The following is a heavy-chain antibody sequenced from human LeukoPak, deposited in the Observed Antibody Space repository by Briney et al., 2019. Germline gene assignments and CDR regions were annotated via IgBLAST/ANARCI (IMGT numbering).Heavy chain of an antibody. J-gene: IGHJ6*03. CDR3: ARIQTGDPPDDTFYYYYMDV. CDR1: GGSISSGDYY. CDR2: IYYSGST. V-gene: IGHV4-30-4*02. Sequence: SETLSLTCTVSGGSISSGDYYWSWIRQPPGKGLEWIGYIYYSGSTYYNPSLKSRVTISVDTSKNQFSLKLSSVTAADTAVYYCARIQTGDPPDDTFYYYYMDVWGKGTTVTVSS. D-gene: IGHD7-27*01.